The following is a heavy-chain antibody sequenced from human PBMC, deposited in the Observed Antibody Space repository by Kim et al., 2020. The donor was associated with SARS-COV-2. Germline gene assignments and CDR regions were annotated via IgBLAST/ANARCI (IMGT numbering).Heavy chain of an antibody. V-gene: IGHV3-23*01. D-gene: IGHD4-4*01. CDR3: AKVTTLTAPFYDY. CDR1: GFTFGGYA. Sequence: GGSPRLSCAASGFTFGGYALSWVRQAPGKGLEWVSRISASGGDTYYADSVQGRFTISRDNSKNALNLEMNSLRAEDTALYYCAKVTTLTAPFYDYWGQGTLVTAAS. J-gene: IGHJ4*02. CDR2: ISASGGDT.